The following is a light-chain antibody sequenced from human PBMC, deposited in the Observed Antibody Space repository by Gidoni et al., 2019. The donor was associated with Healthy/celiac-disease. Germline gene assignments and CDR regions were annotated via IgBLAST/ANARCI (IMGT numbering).Light chain of an antibody. CDR2: KVS. CDR3: MQGTHWPCS. Sequence: VMTQSPRSLPVTIGQPASISCRSSQSLVSSDGSSFLNWCQQRPGQPPRRLIYKVSNRSSGVPDRFRGSGSVTDFTLNISRVEAEDVGIYYCMQGTHWPCSFGQGTRLEIK. V-gene: IGKV2-30*01. CDR1: QSLVSSDGSSF. J-gene: IGKJ2*04.